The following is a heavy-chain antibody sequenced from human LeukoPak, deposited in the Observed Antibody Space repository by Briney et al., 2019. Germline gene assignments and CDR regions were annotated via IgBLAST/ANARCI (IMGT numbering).Heavy chain of an antibody. Sequence: AGGSLRLSCAASGFTFSSYAMMWVRQAPGKRLEWVSSITGSGDGTYYADSVRGRSTISRDNSKNTLYLQVNSLRAEDTAVYFCVKGFVHPTYYFEYWGQGTLVTVSS. CDR1: GFTFSSYA. CDR2: ITGSGDGT. J-gene: IGHJ4*02. CDR3: VKGFVHPTYYFEY. D-gene: IGHD3-10*01. V-gene: IGHV3-23*01.